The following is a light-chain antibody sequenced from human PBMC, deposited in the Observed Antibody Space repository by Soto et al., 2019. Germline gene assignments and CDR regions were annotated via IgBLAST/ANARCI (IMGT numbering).Light chain of an antibody. CDR1: QSVSSNY. V-gene: IGKV3-20*01. J-gene: IGKJ1*01. CDR2: GAS. CDR3: QQYDSPPLT. Sequence: EIVLTQSPGTLSLSPGERATLSCRASQSVSSNYLAWYQQKPGQAPRLLIYGASSRATGIPDRFSGSGSGTDFTLTISRLEPEDFAFYYCQQYDSPPLTFGQGTKVEIK.